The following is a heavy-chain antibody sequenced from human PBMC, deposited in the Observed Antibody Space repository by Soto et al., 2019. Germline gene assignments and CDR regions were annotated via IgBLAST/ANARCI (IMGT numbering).Heavy chain of an antibody. CDR1: GFTFSSYG. J-gene: IGHJ1*01. CDR2: IWYDGSNK. CDR3: ARGGKWAQRKEYFQH. V-gene: IGHV3-33*01. Sequence: QVQLVESGGGVVQPGRSLRLSCAASGFTFSSYGMHWVRQAPGKGLEWVAVIWYDGSNKYYADSVKGRFTISRDNSKNTLYLQMNSLRAEDTAVYYCARGGKWAQRKEYFQHWGQGTLVTVSS. D-gene: IGHD1-26*01.